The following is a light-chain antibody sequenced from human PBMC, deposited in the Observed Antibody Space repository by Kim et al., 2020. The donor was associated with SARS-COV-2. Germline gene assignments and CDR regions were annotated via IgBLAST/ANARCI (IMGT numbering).Light chain of an antibody. J-gene: IGKJ4*01. V-gene: IGKV3-11*01. CDR2: DAS. CDR1: QSVSRY. Sequence: IVLTQSPATLSLSPGERATLSCRASQSVSRYLAWYQQKPGQAPRLLIYDASNRATGIPARFSGSGSGTDFTLTISSLEPEDFAVYYCQQRSKWPLTFGGGTKVDIK. CDR3: QQRSKWPLT.